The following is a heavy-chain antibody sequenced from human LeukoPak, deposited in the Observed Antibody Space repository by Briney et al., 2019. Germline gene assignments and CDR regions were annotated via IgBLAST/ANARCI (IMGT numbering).Heavy chain of an antibody. J-gene: IGHJ4*02. CDR1: GYTFTGYY. Sequence: ASVKVSCKASGYTFTGYYIHWVRQAPGQGFEWMGWINPNIGGTNYAQKFQGRVTMTRDTSISTAYMELSRLRSDDTAVYYCARIIVGATYFDSWGQGTLVTVSS. D-gene: IGHD1-26*01. CDR3: ARIIVGATYFDS. V-gene: IGHV1-2*02. CDR2: INPNIGGT.